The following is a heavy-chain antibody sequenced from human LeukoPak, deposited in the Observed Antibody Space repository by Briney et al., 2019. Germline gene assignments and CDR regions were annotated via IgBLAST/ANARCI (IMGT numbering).Heavy chain of an antibody. V-gene: IGHV3-23*01. J-gene: IGHJ3*02. Sequence: TGGSPRLSCAASGFTFSSYAMSWVRQAPGKGLEWVSAISGSGGSTYYADSVKGRFTISRDNSKNTLYVQMNSLRAADTAVYYCALGLRYCSSTSCYPYAFDIWGQGTMVTVSS. CDR1: GFTFSSYA. D-gene: IGHD2-2*01. CDR3: ALGLRYCSSTSCYPYAFDI. CDR2: ISGSGGST.